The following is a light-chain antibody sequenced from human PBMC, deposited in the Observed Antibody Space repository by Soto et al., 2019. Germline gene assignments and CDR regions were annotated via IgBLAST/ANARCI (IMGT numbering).Light chain of an antibody. CDR1: QNLGKW. Sequence: IQMTQSPSIVSASVGDRVAITCRASQNLGKWLAWYQLKAGKAPNLLVFDASSLHDGVPSRFAGTGSGTVFTLTINGLQPDYFGTYYCQQYELSYSFGPGTTVDIK. J-gene: IGKJ2*01. CDR2: DAS. CDR3: QQYELSYS. V-gene: IGKV1-5*01.